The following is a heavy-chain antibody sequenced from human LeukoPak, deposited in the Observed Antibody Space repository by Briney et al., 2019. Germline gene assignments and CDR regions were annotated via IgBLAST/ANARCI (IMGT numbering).Heavy chain of an antibody. D-gene: IGHD2-2*01. J-gene: IGHJ4*02. CDR2: ISSSSSPI. CDR1: GFTFTTYS. V-gene: IGHV3-48*01. CDR3: ARGCSSTDCLRRWLQHLDY. Sequence: GGSLRLSCAASGFTFTTYSMNWVRQAPGKGLEWVSFISSSSSPIYYADSVKGRFTISRDNSKSTLYLQMNSLRAEDTTIYYCARGCSSTDCLRRWLQHLDYWGQGTLVTVSS.